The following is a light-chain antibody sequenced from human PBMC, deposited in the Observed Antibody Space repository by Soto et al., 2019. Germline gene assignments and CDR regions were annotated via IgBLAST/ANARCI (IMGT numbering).Light chain of an antibody. CDR2: SNN. Sequence: QSVLTQPPSASGTPGQRVTISCSESRSNIGSKTVYWYQHLPGTATKLLIHSNNQRPAGVPDRFSGSKSGTSASLAISGLQAEDEADYDCAAWDDSLNGWVLGGGTKLTVL. J-gene: IGLJ3*02. CDR3: AAWDDSLNGWV. V-gene: IGLV1-44*01. CDR1: RSNIGSKT.